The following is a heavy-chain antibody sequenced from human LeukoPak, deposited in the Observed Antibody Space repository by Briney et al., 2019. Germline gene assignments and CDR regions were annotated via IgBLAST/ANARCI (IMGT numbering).Heavy chain of an antibody. J-gene: IGHJ4*02. V-gene: IGHV1-2*02. CDR1: GYTFTGYY. CDR3: ARSRYNWKPWDY. CDR2: INPNSGVT. Sequence: ASVKVSCKASGYTFTGYYMHWVRQAPGQGLEWMGWINPNSGVTNYAQKFQGRVTMTRDTSISTAYMELSRLRSDDTAVYYCARSRYNWKPWDYWGQGTLVTVSS. D-gene: IGHD1-1*01.